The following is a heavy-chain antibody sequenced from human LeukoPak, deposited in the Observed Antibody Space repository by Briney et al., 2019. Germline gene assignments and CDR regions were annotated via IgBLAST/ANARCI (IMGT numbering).Heavy chain of an antibody. CDR1: GGSISSYY. CDR2: IYYSGST. CDR3: VRIEKFYDMDV. V-gene: IGHV4-59*01. J-gene: IGHJ6*02. Sequence: SETLSLTCTVSGGSISSYYWSWIRQPPGKGLEWIGYIYYSGSTNYNPSLKSRVTISVDTSKNQFSLKLSSVTAADTAVYYCVRIEKFYDMDVWGQGTTVTVSS.